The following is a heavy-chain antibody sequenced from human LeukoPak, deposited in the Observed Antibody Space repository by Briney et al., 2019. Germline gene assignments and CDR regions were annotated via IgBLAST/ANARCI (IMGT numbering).Heavy chain of an antibody. CDR2: ISYDGSNK. Sequence: GGSLRLSCAASGFTFSSYAMHWVRQAPGKGLEWVAVISYDGSNKYYADSVKGRFTISRDNSKNTLYLQMNSLRAEDTAVYYCARGELRFLEWLSFPYWGQGTLVTVSS. D-gene: IGHD3-3*01. CDR3: ARGELRFLEWLSFPY. CDR1: GFTFSSYA. V-gene: IGHV3-30-3*01. J-gene: IGHJ4*02.